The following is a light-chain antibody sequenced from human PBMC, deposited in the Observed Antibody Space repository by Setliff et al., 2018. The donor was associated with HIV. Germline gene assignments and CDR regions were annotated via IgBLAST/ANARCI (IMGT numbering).Light chain of an antibody. V-gene: IGLV7-43*01. CDR2: STS. Sequence: QAVVTQEPSLTVSPGGTGTLTCASSTGAVTSGHYPNWFQQKPGQAPRALIYSTSNQHSWTPARFSGSLLVGKAALTLSGVQPEDEAEYYCLLHYVGAGVVFGGGTKVTVL. CDR1: TGAVTSGHY. CDR3: LLHYVGAGVV. J-gene: IGLJ2*01.